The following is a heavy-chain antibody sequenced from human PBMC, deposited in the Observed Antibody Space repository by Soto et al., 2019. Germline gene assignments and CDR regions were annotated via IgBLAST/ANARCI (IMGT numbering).Heavy chain of an antibody. J-gene: IGHJ4*02. Sequence: QVHLQESGPGLVKPAGTLSLTCGVSGGSINTTHWWSWVRQPPGKTLEWIGQIYHSGTTNYNPSLKCRVTICLDKTKNELSRRLNSVTAEHPAWYYCARGNPNYYFWGSYPIFDYWGPGILVTDSS. CDR1: GGSINTTHW. CDR3: ARGNPNYYFWGSYPIFDY. CDR2: IYHSGTT. D-gene: IGHD3-3*01. V-gene: IGHV4-4*02.